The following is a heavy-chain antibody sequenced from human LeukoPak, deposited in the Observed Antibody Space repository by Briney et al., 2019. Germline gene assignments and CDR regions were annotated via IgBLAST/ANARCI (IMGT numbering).Heavy chain of an antibody. CDR3: ARDRDDFWSGYYGNLDS. V-gene: IGHV3-21*01. D-gene: IGHD3-3*01. CDR2: VSTASSYM. Sequence: GGSLRLSCAASGFTFSRYTMNWVRQAQGKGLEWVSSVSTASSYMFYADSVKGRFTISRDNAKNSLYLQMNSLSAEDTAVYYCARDRDDFWSGYYGNLDSWGQGTRVTVSP. J-gene: IGHJ4*02. CDR1: GFTFSRYT.